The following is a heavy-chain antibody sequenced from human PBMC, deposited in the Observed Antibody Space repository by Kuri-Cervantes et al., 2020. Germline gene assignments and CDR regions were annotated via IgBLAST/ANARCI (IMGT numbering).Heavy chain of an antibody. J-gene: IGHJ6*03. V-gene: IGHV3-33*01. CDR2: IWYDGSNK. D-gene: IGHD6-6*01. Sequence: GESLKISCAASGFTFSSYGMHWVRQAPGKGLEWVAVIWYDGSNKYYADSVKGRFTISRDNAKNSLYLQMNSLSAGDTAVYYCARDRDEYTTWHARGYNYYMDVWAKGTTVTVSS. CDR3: ARDRDEYTTWHARGYNYYMDV. CDR1: GFTFSSYG.